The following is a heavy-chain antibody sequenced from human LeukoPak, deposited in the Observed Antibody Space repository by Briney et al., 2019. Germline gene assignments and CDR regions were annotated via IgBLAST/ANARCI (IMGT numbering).Heavy chain of an antibody. CDR1: GFTFSSYA. V-gene: IGHV3-7*01. D-gene: IGHD1-26*01. Sequence: PGGSLRLSCAASGFTFSSYAMSWVRQAPGKGLEWVANIKPDESEEYYVDSVKGRFTISRDNAKNSLYVQMNSLRAEDTAVYFCARTVGDTPYDYWGQGTLVTVSS. J-gene: IGHJ4*02. CDR2: IKPDESEE. CDR3: ARTVGDTPYDY.